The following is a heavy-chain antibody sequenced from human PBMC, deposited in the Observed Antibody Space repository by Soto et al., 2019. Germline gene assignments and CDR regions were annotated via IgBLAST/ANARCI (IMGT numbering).Heavy chain of an antibody. Sequence: QVQLVESGAGVVQPGRSLRLTCAASEFTFSSYGMHWVRQAPDKALEWVAVIWYDGSNKYYADSVKGRFTISRDNSKNTLYLQMNSLRSEGTAVYYCARALSGCSSSWYAFYYGMDVWGQGTTVTVS. CDR2: IWYDGSNK. D-gene: IGHD6-13*01. V-gene: IGHV3-33*01. J-gene: IGHJ6*02. CDR3: ARALSGCSSSWYAFYYGMDV. CDR1: EFTFSSYG.